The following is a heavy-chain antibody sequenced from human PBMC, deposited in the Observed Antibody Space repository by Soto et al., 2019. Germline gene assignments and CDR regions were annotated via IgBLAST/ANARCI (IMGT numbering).Heavy chain of an antibody. J-gene: IGHJ5*02. CDR2: INAGNGNT. CDR3: ARGNVSDRPTWFDP. CDR1: VYTFTGYL. D-gene: IGHD6-6*01. Sequence: QVQVVQSGAEVKKPGASVKVSCKASVYTFTGYLMHWVRQAPGQRLEWMGWINAGNGNTKYSQKFQGRVTLSRDTSASTAYMELSSLTSEDTAVYYCARGNVSDRPTWFDPGGQGILVTVSS. V-gene: IGHV1-3*01.